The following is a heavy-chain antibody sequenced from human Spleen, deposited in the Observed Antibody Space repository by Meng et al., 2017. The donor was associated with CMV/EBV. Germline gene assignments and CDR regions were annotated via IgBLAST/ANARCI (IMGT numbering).Heavy chain of an antibody. Sequence: GESLKISCVASGFTFSAYGMHWVRQAPGKGLEWVAVIWNDGSNKYYADSVEGRFTISRDNSKGTLYLQMNSLRGDDTAVYFCASPSSYPGPFDLWGRGTLVTVSS. CDR3: ASPSSYPGPFDL. CDR2: IWNDGSNK. D-gene: IGHD1-14*01. J-gene: IGHJ2*01. CDR1: GFTFSAYG. V-gene: IGHV3-33*01.